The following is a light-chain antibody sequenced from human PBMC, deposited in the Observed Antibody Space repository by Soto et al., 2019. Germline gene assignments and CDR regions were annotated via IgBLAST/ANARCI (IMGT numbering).Light chain of an antibody. CDR3: GAWDSSLSAVV. J-gene: IGLJ2*01. CDR1: SSNIGKNY. CDR2: ANN. V-gene: IGLV1-51*01. Sequence: QSVLTQPPSVSAAPGQKVTISCSGSSSNIGKNYVSWYQQLPGTAPKLLIYANNKRPSGIPDRFSGSKSGTSATLGITGLQTGDEADYYCGAWDSSLSAVVLGGGTKLTVL.